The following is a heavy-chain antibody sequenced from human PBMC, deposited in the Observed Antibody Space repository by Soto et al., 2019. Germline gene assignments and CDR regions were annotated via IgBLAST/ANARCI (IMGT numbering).Heavy chain of an antibody. CDR3: AHRPRGYAYYFDY. Sequence: QITLKESGPTLVKPTQTLTLTCTFSGFSLSTRGVAVGRFRQPPGKAPEWLALIYWDEDKWYSPSLKGRLTISDDTSKSQVVLTMTNMDPVDTATYFCAHRPRGYAYYFDYWGQGTLVTVSS. CDR1: GFSLSTRGVA. D-gene: IGHD5-12*01. J-gene: IGHJ4*02. V-gene: IGHV2-5*02. CDR2: IYWDEDK.